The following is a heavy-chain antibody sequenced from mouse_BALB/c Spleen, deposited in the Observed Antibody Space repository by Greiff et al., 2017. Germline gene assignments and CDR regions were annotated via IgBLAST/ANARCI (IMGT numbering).Heavy chain of an antibody. V-gene: IGHV14-4*02. CDR2: IDPENGDT. D-gene: IGHD1-2*01. Sequence: EVQLQQSGAELVRSGASVKLSCTASGFNIKDYYMHWVKQRPEQGLEWIGWIDPENGDTEYAPKFQGKATMTADTSSNTAYLQLSSLTSEDTAVYYCNRLRPHYYAMDYWGQGTSVTVSS. CDR1: GFNIKDYY. CDR3: NRLRPHYYAMDY. J-gene: IGHJ4*01.